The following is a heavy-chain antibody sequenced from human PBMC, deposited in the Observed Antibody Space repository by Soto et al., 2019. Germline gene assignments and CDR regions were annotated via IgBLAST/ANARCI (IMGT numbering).Heavy chain of an antibody. V-gene: IGHV4-39*07. Sequence: SETLSLTCTVSGGSISSSSYYWGWFRQPPGKGLEWIGSIYYSGSTNYNPSLKSRVTISVDTSKNQFSLKLSSVTAADTAVYYCARVWGYYFDYWGQGTLVTVSS. CDR3: ARVWGYYFDY. CDR1: GGSISSSSYY. J-gene: IGHJ4*02. CDR2: IYYSGST. D-gene: IGHD2-21*01.